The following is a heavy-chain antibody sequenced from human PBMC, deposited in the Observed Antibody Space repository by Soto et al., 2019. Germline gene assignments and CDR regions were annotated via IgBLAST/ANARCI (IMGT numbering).Heavy chain of an antibody. V-gene: IGHV3-74*01. D-gene: IGHD1-26*01. CDR1: GFTFSNYW. J-gene: IGHJ4*02. CDR2: VDSDGTTT. Sequence: GGSLRLSCAASGFTFSNYWMHWVRRAPGKGLVWVSRVDSDGTTTAYADSVKGRFSISRDNSKNTLYLQMNSLRTEDTAMFYCARGRWDDYWGQGTLVTVSS. CDR3: ARGRWDDY.